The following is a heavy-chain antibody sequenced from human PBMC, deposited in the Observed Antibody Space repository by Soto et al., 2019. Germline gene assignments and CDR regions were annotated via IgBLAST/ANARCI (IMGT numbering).Heavy chain of an antibody. D-gene: IGHD3-3*01. Sequence: XETLVLTCHVSGCSMSDFYWSWIRQSPGKRLEWIGYLYYTGSTNYNPALKSRVTISLDTSKNQFSLQVRSVTAADTAVYYCARGGGYDFRSSQAPPIDVWGQGSTVTVSS. CDR1: GCSMSDFY. CDR3: ARGGGYDFRSSQAPPIDV. J-gene: IGHJ6*02. CDR2: LYYTGST. V-gene: IGHV4-59*01.